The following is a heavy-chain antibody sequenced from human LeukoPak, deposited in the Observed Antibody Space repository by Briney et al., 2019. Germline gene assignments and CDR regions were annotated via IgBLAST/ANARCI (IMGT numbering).Heavy chain of an antibody. CDR3: ARVWWDDFWSGYYGPNDY. CDR1: GFTFSSYE. D-gene: IGHD3-3*01. Sequence: GGSLRLSCAASGFTFSSYEMNWVRQAPGKGLEWVSYISSSGSIIYYADSVKGRFTISRDNAKNSLYLQMNSLRAEDTAVYYCARVWWDDFWSGYYGPNDYWGQGTLVTVSS. J-gene: IGHJ4*02. V-gene: IGHV3-48*03. CDR2: ISSSGSII.